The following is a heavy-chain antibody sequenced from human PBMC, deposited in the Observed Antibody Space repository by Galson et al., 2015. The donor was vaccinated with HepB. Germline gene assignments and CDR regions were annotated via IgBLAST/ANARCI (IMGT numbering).Heavy chain of an antibody. J-gene: IGHJ4*02. Sequence: SLRLSCAASGFTFSSYSMSWVRQAPGKGLEWVSYISRSSGSISYADSVKGRFTISRDNAKNSVFLQMNSLRAEDTAVYYCARDAPHYYETSGLGYWGQGTLVTVSS. V-gene: IGHV3-48*01. CDR2: ISRSSGSI. D-gene: IGHD3-22*01. CDR1: GFTFSSYS. CDR3: ARDAPHYYETSGLGY.